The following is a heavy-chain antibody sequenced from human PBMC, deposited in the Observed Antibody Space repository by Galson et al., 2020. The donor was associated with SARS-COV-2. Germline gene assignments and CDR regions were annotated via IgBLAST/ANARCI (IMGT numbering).Heavy chain of an antibody. CDR2: LYPNGRT. CDR1: GYSVSTTTY. J-gene: IGHJ2*01. CDR3: ARQGVNMIVLFTVPGWFFDR. V-gene: IGHV4-38-2*01. Sequence: SETLSLTCAVSGYSVSTTTYWGWVRLAPGKGLEWIGSLYPNGRTYYNPSLASRANISVDTSRNQFSLTLASLTAADTAFYYCARQGVNMIVLFTVPGWFFDRWGRGTLVTVSS. D-gene: IGHD2-21*02.